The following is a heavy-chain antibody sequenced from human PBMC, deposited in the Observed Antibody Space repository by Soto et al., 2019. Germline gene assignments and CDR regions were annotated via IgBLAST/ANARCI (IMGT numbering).Heavy chain of an antibody. Sequence: EVQLVESGGGLVQPGGSLRLSCVASGFSFTTSWMTWVRQAPGKGLEWVANIKRDGSKKNYLDSVKGRFTISRDNAENSLYLQMNMLRVEDPAAYYGARDLNPSFSDTPFDGFDIWGQGTVVPVSS. V-gene: IGHV3-7*04. D-gene: IGHD1-26*01. J-gene: IGHJ3*02. CDR1: GFSFTTSW. CDR3: ARDLNPSFSDTPFDGFDI. CDR2: IKRDGSKK.